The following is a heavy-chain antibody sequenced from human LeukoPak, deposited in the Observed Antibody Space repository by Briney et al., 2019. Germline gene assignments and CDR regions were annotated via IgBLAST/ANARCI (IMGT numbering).Heavy chain of an antibody. V-gene: IGHV1-8*03. J-gene: IGHJ5*02. CDR2: MNPNSGNT. Sequence: ASVKVSCKASGYTFTCYDINWVRQATGQGLEWMGWMNPNSGNTGYAQKFQGRVTITRNTSISTAYMELSSLRSDDTAVYYCARGISTSGYWFDPWGQGTLVTVSS. D-gene: IGHD2/OR15-2a*01. CDR1: GYTFTCYD. CDR3: ARGISTSGYWFDP.